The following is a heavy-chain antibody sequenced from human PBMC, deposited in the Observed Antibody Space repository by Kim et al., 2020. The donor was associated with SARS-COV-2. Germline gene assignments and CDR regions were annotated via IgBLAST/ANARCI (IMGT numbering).Heavy chain of an antibody. D-gene: IGHD3-22*01. CDR2: ISWNSGSI. CDR1: GFTFDDYA. V-gene: IGHV3-9*01. J-gene: IGHJ4*02. Sequence: GGSLRLSCAASGFTFDDYAMHWVRQAPGKGLEWVSGISWNSGSIGYADSVKGRFTISRDNAKNSLYLQMNSLRAEDTALYYCAKDISGYYDSSGYGAYYFDCGGQGTLDTLSS. CDR3: AKDISGYYDSSGYGAYYFDC.